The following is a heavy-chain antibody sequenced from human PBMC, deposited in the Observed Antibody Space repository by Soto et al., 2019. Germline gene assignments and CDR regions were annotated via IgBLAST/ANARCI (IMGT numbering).Heavy chain of an antibody. J-gene: IGHJ4*02. Sequence: QVQLVESRGGVVQPGRSLRLSCAASGFTFSSYGMHWVRQAPGKGLEWVAVIWYDGSNKYYADSVKGRFTISRDNSKNTLYLQMNSLRAEDTAVYYCAREDVLLWFGELGPLDYWGQGTLVTVSS. V-gene: IGHV3-33*01. CDR3: AREDVLLWFGELGPLDY. D-gene: IGHD3-10*01. CDR1: GFTFSSYG. CDR2: IWYDGSNK.